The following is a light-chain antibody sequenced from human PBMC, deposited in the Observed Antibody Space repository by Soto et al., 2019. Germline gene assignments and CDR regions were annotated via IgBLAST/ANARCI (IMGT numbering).Light chain of an antibody. CDR3: QQRSDWPST. CDR1: QSVSSY. Sequence: EIVLTQSPATLSLSPGSRASLSCRASQSVSSYLAWYQQKPGQATRILIYDASTWATGIPARFSGSGSGTDFTLTITGLEPEDFAVYYCQQRSDWPSTFGGGTKVEIK. CDR2: DAS. V-gene: IGKV3-11*01. J-gene: IGKJ4*01.